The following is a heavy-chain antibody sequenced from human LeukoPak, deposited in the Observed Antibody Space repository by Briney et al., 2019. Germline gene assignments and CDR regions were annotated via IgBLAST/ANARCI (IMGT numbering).Heavy chain of an antibody. CDR3: ARRAAASWFDP. J-gene: IGHJ5*02. CDR1: GYSFSSYW. V-gene: IGHV5-51*01. Sequence: GESLKISCNGSGYSFSSYWIGWVRQMPGKGLEWMGIIYRGDSDTRYSPSFQGQVTISANKSNNTAYLQCSSLKASDTAIYYCARRAAASWFDPWGQGTLVTVSS. CDR2: IYRGDSDT. D-gene: IGHD6-13*01.